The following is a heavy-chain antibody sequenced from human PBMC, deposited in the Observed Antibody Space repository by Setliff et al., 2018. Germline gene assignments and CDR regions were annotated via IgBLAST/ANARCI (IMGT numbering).Heavy chain of an antibody. CDR1: PGSISSHY. J-gene: IGHJ6*02. CDR3: AREDYYYYGMDV. Sequence: SETLSLTCTVSPGSISSHYWSWTRQPPGKGLEWIGTIYFSGTTNYKPSLQSRTTISIDTSKNQFSLKLSSVTAADTAVYYCAREDYYYYGMDVWGQGTTVTVSS. CDR2: IYFSGTT. V-gene: IGHV4-59*08.